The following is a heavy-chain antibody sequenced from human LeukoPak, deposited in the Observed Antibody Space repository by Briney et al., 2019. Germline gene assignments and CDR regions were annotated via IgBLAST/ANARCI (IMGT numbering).Heavy chain of an antibody. Sequence: GGSLRLSCAASGFTFSNYWMHWVRQAPGKGLVWVSRISTDGSSTTYADSVKGRITVSRDNAKNTLYLQMNSLRAEDTAVYYCSKGGSRVVDYWGQGTLVTVSS. D-gene: IGHD3-10*01. V-gene: IGHV3-74*01. CDR2: ISTDGSST. CDR1: GFTFSNYW. CDR3: SKGGSRVVDY. J-gene: IGHJ4*02.